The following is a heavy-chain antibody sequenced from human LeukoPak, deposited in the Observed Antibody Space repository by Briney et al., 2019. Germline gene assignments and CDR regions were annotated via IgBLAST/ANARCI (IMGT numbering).Heavy chain of an antibody. D-gene: IGHD6-13*01. Sequence: PGGSLRLSCAASGFTVSSNYMSWVRQAPGKGLEWVSVIYSGGSTYYADSVKGRFTISRDNSKNTLYLQMNSLRAEDTAVYYCARTFGGYSSSWYAFDIWGQGTMVTVSS. J-gene: IGHJ3*02. CDR1: GFTVSSNY. CDR3: ARTFGGYSSSWYAFDI. CDR2: IYSGGST. V-gene: IGHV3-53*01.